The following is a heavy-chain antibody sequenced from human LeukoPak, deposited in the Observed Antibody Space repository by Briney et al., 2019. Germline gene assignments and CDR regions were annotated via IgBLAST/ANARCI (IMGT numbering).Heavy chain of an antibody. D-gene: IGHD3-10*01. V-gene: IGHV3-30*18. Sequence: GGPLRLPCTASVFTYRSYHVHGPREAPGRALEGVGVMSYDRSNKRCADYVQGRLSIARDNSKKTLYLDMKSLSSEDTAVYYCAKDPNYASGTLNWFGFWGQGTLVTVSS. CDR3: AKDPNYASGTLNWFGF. CDR1: VFTYRSYH. J-gene: IGHJ5*01. CDR2: MSYDRSNK.